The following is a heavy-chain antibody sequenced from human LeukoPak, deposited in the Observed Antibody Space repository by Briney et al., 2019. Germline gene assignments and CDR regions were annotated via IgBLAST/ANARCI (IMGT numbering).Heavy chain of an antibody. J-gene: IGHJ4*02. Sequence: PSETLSLTCTVSGGSITRSSYYWAWIRQPPGKGLEWIGDMYYSGSTYYNPSLKSRVTISVDASKNQFSLKLSSVTAADTAVYYCAREVAAGTGRRPYFDYWGQGTLVTVSS. D-gene: IGHD6-13*01. CDR1: GGSITRSSYY. CDR3: AREVAAGTGRRPYFDY. V-gene: IGHV4-39*01. CDR2: MYYSGST.